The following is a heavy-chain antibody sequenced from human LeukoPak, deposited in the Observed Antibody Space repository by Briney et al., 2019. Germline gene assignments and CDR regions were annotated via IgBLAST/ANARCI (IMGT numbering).Heavy chain of an antibody. V-gene: IGHV1-8*01. J-gene: IGHJ5*02. CDR3: ARGETVSNWFDP. Sequence: ASVKVSCKASGYTFTSYDINWVRQATGQGLAWMGWMNPNSGNTGYAQKFQGRVTMTRNTSITTAYMELSSLRSEDTAVYYCARGETVSNWFDPWGQGTLVTVSS. CDR1: GYTFTSYD. CDR2: MNPNSGNT. D-gene: IGHD1-20*01.